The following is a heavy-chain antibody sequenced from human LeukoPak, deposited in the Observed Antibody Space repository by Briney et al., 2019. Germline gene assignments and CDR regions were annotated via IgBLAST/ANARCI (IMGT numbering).Heavy chain of an antibody. V-gene: IGHV4-39*01. CDR2: IYYSGTN. CDR3: ARSDRSRRDPFDI. Sequence: SETLSLTCTVSGGSISSSSHYWGWVRQPPGKGLEWIGSIYYSGTNYYNPSLKSRVTTSIDTSKNQFSLKLSTVTAADTAVYYCARSDRSRRDPFDIWGLGTMVTVSS. CDR1: GGSISSSSHY. J-gene: IGHJ3*02. D-gene: IGHD1-26*01.